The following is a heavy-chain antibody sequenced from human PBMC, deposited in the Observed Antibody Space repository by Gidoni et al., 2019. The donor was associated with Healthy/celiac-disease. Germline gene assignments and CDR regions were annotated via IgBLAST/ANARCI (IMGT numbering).Heavy chain of an antibody. CDR3: ARAGRYYDSSGPFGAFDI. CDR1: GYPFRSYA. Sequence: QVQLVESGGGVVQPGRSLRLSCAASGYPFRSYAMHWVRQAPGKGRVWVAVISYDGRNKYYADSVKGRFTISRDNSKNTLYLQMNSLRAEDTAVYYCARAGRYYDSSGPFGAFDIWGQGTMVTVSS. V-gene: IGHV3-30*04. CDR2: ISYDGRNK. D-gene: IGHD3-22*01. J-gene: IGHJ3*02.